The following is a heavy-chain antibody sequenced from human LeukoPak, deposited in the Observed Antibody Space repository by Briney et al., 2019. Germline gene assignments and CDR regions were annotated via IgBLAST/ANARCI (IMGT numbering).Heavy chain of an antibody. V-gene: IGHV3-21*01. CDR1: GFTFSSCS. CDR3: ARVDEDELERLLY. D-gene: IGHD1-1*01. CDR2: ISSSSSYI. Sequence: PGGSLRLSCAASGFTFSSCSMNWVRQAPGKGLEWVSSISSSSSYIYYADSVKGRFTISRDNAKNSLYLQMNSLRAEDTAVYYCARVDEDELERLLYWGQGTLVTVSS. J-gene: IGHJ4*02.